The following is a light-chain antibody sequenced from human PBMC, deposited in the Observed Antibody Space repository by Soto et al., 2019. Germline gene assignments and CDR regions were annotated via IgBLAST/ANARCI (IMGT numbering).Light chain of an antibody. V-gene: IGKV2-28*01. Sequence: DIVMTQSPLSLPVTPGEPASISCRSSQSLLHSNGYNYLDWYLQKPGQSPQLLIYLGTNRASGVHDRFSCNGSGTDFTLKISRVEAEDVGVYYCMQALQSPLTFGGGTKVEI. CDR2: LGT. J-gene: IGKJ4*02. CDR3: MQALQSPLT. CDR1: QSLLHSNGYNY.